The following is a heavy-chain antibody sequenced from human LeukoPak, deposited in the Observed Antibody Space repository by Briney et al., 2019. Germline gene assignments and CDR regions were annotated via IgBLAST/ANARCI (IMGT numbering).Heavy chain of an antibody. CDR3: ARVQFGYSSGCDFDY. CDR1: GFTFSSYG. V-gene: IGHV3-33*01. CDR2: IWYDGSNK. J-gene: IGHJ4*02. Sequence: GRSLRLSCAASGFTFSSYGMHWVRQAPGKGLEWVAVIWYDGSNKYYADSVKGRFTVSRDNSKNTLYLQMNSLRAEDTAVYYCARVQFGYSSGCDFDYWGQGTLVTVSS. D-gene: IGHD6-19*01.